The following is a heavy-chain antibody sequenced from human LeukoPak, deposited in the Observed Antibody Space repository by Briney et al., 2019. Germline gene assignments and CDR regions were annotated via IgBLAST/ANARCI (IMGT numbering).Heavy chain of an antibody. V-gene: IGHV3-7*01. CDR1: GFTFSSYW. CDR3: ARGGGYSGPVGSK. Sequence: GGSLRLSCAASGFTFSSYWMSWVRQAPGKGLEWVANIKQDGSQKYYVDSVKGRFTISRDNAKNSLYLQMNSLRAEDTAVYYCARGGGYSGPVGSKWGQGTLVTVSS. CDR2: IKQDGSQK. D-gene: IGHD5-12*01. J-gene: IGHJ4*02.